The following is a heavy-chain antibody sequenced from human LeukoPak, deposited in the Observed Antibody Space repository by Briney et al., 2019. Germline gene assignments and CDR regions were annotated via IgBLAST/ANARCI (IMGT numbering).Heavy chain of an antibody. CDR2: ISAYNGNT. J-gene: IGHJ5*02. D-gene: IGHD3-10*01. CDR1: GYTFTSYG. Sequence: ASVKVSCKASGYTFTSYGISWVRQAPGQGLEWMGWISAYNGNTNYAQKLQGRVTMITDTSTSTAYMELRSLRSDDTAVYYCARALYGSGSYHWFDPWGQGTLVTVSS. CDR3: ARALYGSGSYHWFDP. V-gene: IGHV1-18*01.